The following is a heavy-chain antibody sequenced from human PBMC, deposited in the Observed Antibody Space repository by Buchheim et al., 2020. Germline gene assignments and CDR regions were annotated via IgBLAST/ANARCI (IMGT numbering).Heavy chain of an antibody. CDR2: IYYSGST. J-gene: IGHJ4*02. D-gene: IGHD2-15*01. Sequence: QLQLQESGPGLVKPSETLSLTCSVSGASISSSSYYWGWIRQPPGMGLEWIGTIYYSGSTYYNPSLKSRVTISVDTCKSQFSLILNSVTASDTAVYFCARQGYRSAGNCYWYVDHWGQGTL. CDR3: ARQGYRSAGNCYWYVDH. CDR1: GASISSSSYY. V-gene: IGHV4-39*01.